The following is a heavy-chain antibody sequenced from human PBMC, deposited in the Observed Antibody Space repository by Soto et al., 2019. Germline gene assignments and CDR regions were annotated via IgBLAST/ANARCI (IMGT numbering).Heavy chain of an antibody. Sequence: NPSETLSLTCTVSGGSISSGGYYWSWIRQHPGKGLEWIGYIYYSGSTYYNPSLKSRVTISVDTSKNQFSLKLSSVTAADTAVYYCARGDRYCSSTSCFNWLDPWGQGTLVTVSS. D-gene: IGHD2-2*01. CDR2: IYYSGST. V-gene: IGHV4-31*03. CDR3: ARGDRYCSSTSCFNWLDP. CDR1: GGSISSGGYY. J-gene: IGHJ5*02.